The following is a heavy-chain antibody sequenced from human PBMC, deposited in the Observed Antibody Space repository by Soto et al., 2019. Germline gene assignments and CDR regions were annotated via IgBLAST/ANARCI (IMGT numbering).Heavy chain of an antibody. V-gene: IGHV4-39*01. D-gene: IGHD3-10*01. CDR2: IYYSGST. J-gene: IGHJ6*02. Sequence: SETLSLTCTVSGGSISSSSYYWGWIRQPPGKGLEWIGSIYYSGSTYYNPSLKSRVTISVDTSKNQFSLKLSSVTAADTAVYYCARVSRGHGTDKYYYYGMDVWGQGTTVTVSS. CDR3: ARVSRGHGTDKYYYYGMDV. CDR1: GGSISSSSYY.